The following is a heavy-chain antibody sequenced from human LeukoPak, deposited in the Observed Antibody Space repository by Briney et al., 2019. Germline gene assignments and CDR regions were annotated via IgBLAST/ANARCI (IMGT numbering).Heavy chain of an antibody. CDR3: ARDPPNRYYYDSSGYEKDY. V-gene: IGHV3-21*01. CDR1: GFTFSSYS. CDR2: ISSSSSYI. J-gene: IGHJ4*02. Sequence: GGSLRLPCAASGFTFSSYSMNWVRQAPGKGLEWVSSISSSSSYIYYADSVKGRFTISRDNAKNSLYLQMNSLRAEDTAVYYCARDPPNRYYYDSSGYEKDYWGQGTPVTVSS. D-gene: IGHD3-22*01.